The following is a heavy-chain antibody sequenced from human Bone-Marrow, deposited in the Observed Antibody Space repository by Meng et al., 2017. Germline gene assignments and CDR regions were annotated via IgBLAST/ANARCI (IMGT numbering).Heavy chain of an antibody. CDR1: GGSFSAYD. CDR2: IYNSGST. V-gene: IGHV4-34*01. J-gene: IGHJ4*02. CDR3: AREGRSHQVGVSVY. D-gene: IGHD2-21*01. Sequence: QVQVQQWGAGLLKPSETLSLTCAFYGGSFSAYDWSWIRQPPGKGLEWLGYIYNSGSTYYNPSLKSRVTISVDTSKNQFSLKLRFVTAADTAVYYCAREGRSHQVGVSVYWGQGNLVTVSS.